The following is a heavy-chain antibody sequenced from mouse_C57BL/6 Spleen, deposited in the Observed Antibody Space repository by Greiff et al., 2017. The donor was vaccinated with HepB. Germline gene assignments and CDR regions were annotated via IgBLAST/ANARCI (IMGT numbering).Heavy chain of an antibody. CDR1: GYSITSGYD. J-gene: IGHJ1*03. V-gene: IGHV3-1*01. CDR3: ARDHYDYDWYFDV. D-gene: IGHD2-4*01. CDR2: ISYSGST. Sequence: EVKVEESGPGMVKPSQSLSLTCTVTGYSITSGYDWHWIRHFPGNKLEWMGYISYSGSTNYNPSLKSRISITHDTSKNHFFLKLNSVTTEDTATYYCARDHYDYDWYFDVWGTGTTVTVSS.